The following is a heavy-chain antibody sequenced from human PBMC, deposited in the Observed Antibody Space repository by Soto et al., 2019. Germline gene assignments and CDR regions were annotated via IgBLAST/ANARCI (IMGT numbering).Heavy chain of an antibody. D-gene: IGHD3-9*01. CDR2: INSDGGII. CDR3: ARDLGKYDRHYFDN. J-gene: IGHJ4*02. V-gene: IGHV3-74*01. Sequence: GVSLRLSXEASRFSLSTYWMYWVRQAPGKGLMWVSRINSDGGIINYADSVKGRFTISRDNAKNTLYLQMNSLRTDDTAVYYCARDLGKYDRHYFDNWGQGTLVTVSS. CDR1: RFSLSTYW.